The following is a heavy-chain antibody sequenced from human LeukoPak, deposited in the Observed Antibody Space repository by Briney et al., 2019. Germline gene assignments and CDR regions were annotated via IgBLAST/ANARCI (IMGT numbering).Heavy chain of an antibody. CDR3: AREGSGGSCYEDY. CDR1: GFTFSSYS. CDR2: ISSSSSYI. V-gene: IGHV3-21*01. Sequence: PGGSLTLSCAASGFTFSSYSMNWVRQAPGKGLEWVSSISSSSSYIYYADSVKGRFTISRDNAKNSLYLQMSGLRAEDTAVYYCAREGSGGSCYEDYWGQGTLVTVSS. D-gene: IGHD2-15*01. J-gene: IGHJ4*02.